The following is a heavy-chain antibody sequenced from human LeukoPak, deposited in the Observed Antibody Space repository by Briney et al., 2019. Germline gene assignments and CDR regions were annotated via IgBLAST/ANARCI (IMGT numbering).Heavy chain of an antibody. D-gene: IGHD3-10*01. Sequence: SQTLSPTCAVYAGSFSGYYWSWIRQPPGNGLEWIGEINDIGNTNYDPSLRSRATISVDTSKNQFSLSLTSATAADTAVYFCARLGSVGYYNYQYMDIWGNGTTVTVSS. CDR2: INDIGNT. CDR3: ARLGSVGYYNYQYMDI. CDR1: AGSFSGYY. V-gene: IGHV4-34*01. J-gene: IGHJ6*03.